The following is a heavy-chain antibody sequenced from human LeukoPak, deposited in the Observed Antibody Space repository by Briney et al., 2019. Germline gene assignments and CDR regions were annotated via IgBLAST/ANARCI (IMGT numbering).Heavy chain of an antibody. CDR3: ARDRSSSSSDY. CDR1: GFTFSDYY. CDR2: ISSSGSTI. J-gene: IGHJ4*02. D-gene: IGHD6-6*01. Sequence: GGSLRLSCAASGFTFSDYYMSWLRQAPGKGLEWVSYISSSGSTIYYADSVKGRFTISRDNAKNSLYLQMNSLRAEDTAVYYCARDRSSSSSDYWGQGTLVTVSS. V-gene: IGHV3-11*01.